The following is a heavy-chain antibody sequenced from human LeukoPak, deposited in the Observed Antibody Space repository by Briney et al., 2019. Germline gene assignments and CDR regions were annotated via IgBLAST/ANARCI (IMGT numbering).Heavy chain of an antibody. CDR1: GGSFSGYY. CDR3: ARDPRRDGLVYFDY. Sequence: SETLSLTCAVYGGSFSGYYWSWIRQPPGKGLEWIGEINHSGSTNYNPSLKSRVTISVDTSKNQFSLKLSSVTAADTAVYYCARDPRRDGLVYFDYWGQGTLVTVSS. D-gene: IGHD5-24*01. CDR2: INHSGST. J-gene: IGHJ4*02. V-gene: IGHV4-34*01.